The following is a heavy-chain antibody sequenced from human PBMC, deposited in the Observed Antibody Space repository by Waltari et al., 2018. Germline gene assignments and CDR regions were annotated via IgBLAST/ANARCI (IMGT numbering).Heavy chain of an antibody. J-gene: IGHJ4*02. V-gene: IGHV3-30*01. Sequence: QVPLVESGGGVVQPGTSLRLSCAVSGFTFRSYAMNWVRQAPGKGLEWVAVISNDESDKYYVDSVKGRFTVSRDNSNNTMYLQMDSLRPEDTAIYYCARLGAEDSSPWDYWGQGTLVTV. CDR2: ISNDESDK. CDR1: GFTFRSYA. D-gene: IGHD3-22*01. CDR3: ARLGAEDSSPWDY.